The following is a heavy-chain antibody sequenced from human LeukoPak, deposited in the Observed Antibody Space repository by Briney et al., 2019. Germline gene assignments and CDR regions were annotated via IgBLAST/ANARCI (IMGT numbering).Heavy chain of an antibody. Sequence: SETLSLTRTVSGGSISTYYWTWIRQPPGKGLEWIGYIYYSGSTNYNPSLKSRVTISVDTSKNQFSLKLSSVTAADTAVYYCARGGEAATADWGRGILVTVSS. V-gene: IGHV4-59*01. CDR3: ARGGEAATAD. D-gene: IGHD6-13*01. J-gene: IGHJ4*02. CDR2: IYYSGST. CDR1: GGSISTYY.